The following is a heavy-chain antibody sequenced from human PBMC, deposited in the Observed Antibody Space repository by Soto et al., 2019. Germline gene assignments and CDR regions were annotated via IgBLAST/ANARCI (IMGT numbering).Heavy chain of an antibody. CDR1: GFTFSSYW. CDR3: AREGYFGDYLKGGDLYDYGMDV. V-gene: IGHV3-7*03. J-gene: IGHJ6*02. Sequence: EVQLVESGGGLVQPGGSLRLSCAASGFTFSSYWMSWVRQAPGKGLEWVANIKQDGSEKYYVDSVKGRFTISRDNAKNSLYLQMTSLRAEDTAVYYCAREGYFGDYLKGGDLYDYGMDVWGQGTTVTVSS. CDR2: IKQDGSEK. D-gene: IGHD4-17*01.